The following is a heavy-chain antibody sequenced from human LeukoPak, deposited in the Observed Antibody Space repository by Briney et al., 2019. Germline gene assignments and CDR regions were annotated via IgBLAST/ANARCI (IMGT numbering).Heavy chain of an antibody. CDR3: AKDTPDYDILTGYYQGNY. J-gene: IGHJ4*02. V-gene: IGHV3-23*01. D-gene: IGHD3-9*01. CDR1: RFTFSNCA. CDR2: ISDSGGNL. Sequence: GGSLRLSCAASRFTFSNCAMSWVRQAPGKGLEWVSSISDSGGNLYYADSVKGRFTISRDNSKNTLYLQMNSLRAEDTAIYYCAKDTPDYDILTGYYQGNYWGQGTLVTVSS.